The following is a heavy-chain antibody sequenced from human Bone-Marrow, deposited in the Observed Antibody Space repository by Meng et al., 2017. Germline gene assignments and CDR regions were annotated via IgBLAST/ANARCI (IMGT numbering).Heavy chain of an antibody. D-gene: IGHD2-8*02. CDR1: GFIFHSYA. CDR3: AKGGGRRASTGKRYFDY. Sequence: GESLKISCTGSGFIFHSYAMGWVRQAPGKGLEWVSVIGANGGSTSYAESVKSRFTISRDNSKNTIYLQMSSLRADDPAVYYCAKGGGRRASTGKRYFDYWGLGTLVTVSS. V-gene: IGHV3-23*01. J-gene: IGHJ4*02. CDR2: IGANGGST.